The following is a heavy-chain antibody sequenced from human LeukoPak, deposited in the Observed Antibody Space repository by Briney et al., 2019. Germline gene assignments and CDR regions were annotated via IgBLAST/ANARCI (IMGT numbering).Heavy chain of an antibody. D-gene: IGHD3-22*01. CDR3: AKSAVNYYDSSGPARNYFDY. CDR2: ISGSGGST. J-gene: IGHJ4*02. V-gene: IGHV3-23*01. CDR1: GFTFSSYA. Sequence: GGSLRLSCAASGFTFSSYAMSWVRRAPGKGLEWVSAISGSGGSTYYADSVKGRFTISRDNSKNTLYLQMNSLRAEDTAVYYCAKSAVNYYDSSGPARNYFDYWGQGTLVTVSS.